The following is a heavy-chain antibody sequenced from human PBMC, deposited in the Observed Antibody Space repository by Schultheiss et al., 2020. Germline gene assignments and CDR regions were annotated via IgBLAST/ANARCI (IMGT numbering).Heavy chain of an antibody. Sequence: ASVKVSCKASGYTFTSYDINWVRQATGQGLEWMGWMNPNSGNTGYAQKFQGRVTMTRNTSISTAYMELSSLRSEDTAVYYCARGLTTTPYYDFWSGYFAYYYYGMDVWGQGTTVTVSS. CDR3: ARGLTTTPYYDFWSGYFAYYYYGMDV. V-gene: IGHV1-8*01. CDR1: GYTFTSYD. D-gene: IGHD3-3*01. J-gene: IGHJ6*02. CDR2: MNPNSGNT.